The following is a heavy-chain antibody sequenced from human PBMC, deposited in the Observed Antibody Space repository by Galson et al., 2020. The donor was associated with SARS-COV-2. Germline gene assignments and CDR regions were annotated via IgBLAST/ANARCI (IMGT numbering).Heavy chain of an antibody. CDR2: IKQDGSEK. D-gene: IGHD2-2*01. Sequence: GGSLRLSCAASGFTFSSYWMSWVRQAPGKGLEWVANIKQDGSEKYYVDSVKGRFTISRDNAKNSLYLQMNSLRAEDTAVYYCASQGLGSTSWAYAFDIWGQGTMVTVSS. V-gene: IGHV3-7*03. CDR1: GFTFSSYW. J-gene: IGHJ3*02. CDR3: ASQGLGSTSWAYAFDI.